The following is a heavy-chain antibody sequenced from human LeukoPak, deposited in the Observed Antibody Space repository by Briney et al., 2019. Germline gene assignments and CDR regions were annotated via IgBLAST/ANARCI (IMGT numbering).Heavy chain of an antibody. Sequence: IPSETLSLTCTVSGGSISSSDYYWGWIRQPPGKGLEWIGSFDHTETTYYNPSLKSRVSTSVDTSKNQFSLRLSSVTAADTAVYYCAKWVDLTVYWGQGTLVTVSS. CDR2: FDHTETT. J-gene: IGHJ4*02. CDR1: GGSISSSDYY. CDR3: AKWVDLTVY. D-gene: IGHD3-9*01. V-gene: IGHV4-39*01.